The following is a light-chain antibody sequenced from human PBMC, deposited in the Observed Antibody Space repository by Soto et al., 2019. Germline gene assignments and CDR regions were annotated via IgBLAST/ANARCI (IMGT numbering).Light chain of an antibody. V-gene: IGLV2-23*01. CDR2: EGS. CDR3: CSYAGGGSSV. Sequence: QSVLTQPASVSGSPGQSITIPCTGTSSDVGKYNLVSWYQQDPGRAPKLIIYEGSKRPSGVSDRFSGSKSGDTASLTISGLQYDDETDYYCCSYAGGGSSVFGTGTKVTVL. J-gene: IGLJ1*01. CDR1: SSDVGKYNL.